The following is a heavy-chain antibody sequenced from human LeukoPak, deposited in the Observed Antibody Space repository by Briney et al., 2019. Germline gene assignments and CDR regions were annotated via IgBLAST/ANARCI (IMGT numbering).Heavy chain of an antibody. CDR1: GFTFSRFW. Sequence: GGSLRLSCAASGFTFSRFWMSWARQAPGKGLEWVANIRHDGSQKYYVDSAKGRFTISRDNAKNSVYLQMNSLTAEDTAVYYCARDGMGGIKAFDMWGQGTMVTVSS. D-gene: IGHD3-10*01. V-gene: IGHV3-7*05. J-gene: IGHJ3*02. CDR2: IRHDGSQK. CDR3: ARDGMGGIKAFDM.